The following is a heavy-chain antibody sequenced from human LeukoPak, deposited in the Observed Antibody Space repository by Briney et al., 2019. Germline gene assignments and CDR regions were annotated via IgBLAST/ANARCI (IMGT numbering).Heavy chain of an antibody. CDR1: GLTFSSYW. CDR2: ISSSSSYI. D-gene: IGHD6-13*01. V-gene: IGHV3-21*01. CDR3: ARDAAAGTNHVNWFDP. J-gene: IGHJ5*02. Sequence: PGGSLRLSCAASGLTFSSYWMSWVRQAPGKGLEWVSSISSSSSYIYYADSVKGRFTISRDNTKNSLYLQMNSLRAEDTAVYYCARDAAAGTNHVNWFDPWGQGTLVTVSS.